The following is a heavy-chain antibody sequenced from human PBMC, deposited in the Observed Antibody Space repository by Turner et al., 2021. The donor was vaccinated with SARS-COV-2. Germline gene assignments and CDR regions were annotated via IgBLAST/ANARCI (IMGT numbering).Heavy chain of an antibody. D-gene: IGHD3-22*01. Sequence: QVQLVQSGAEVKKPGSSVKVSCKASGGTFSSYAICWVRQAPGQGLEWMGGIIPIFGTANYAQKFQGRVTITADESTSTAYMELSSLRSEDTAVYYCARARGVDYYDSTGQRFDPWGQGTLVTVSS. V-gene: IGHV1-69*01. CDR2: IIPIFGTA. CDR3: ARARGVDYYDSTGQRFDP. CDR1: GGTFSSYA. J-gene: IGHJ5*02.